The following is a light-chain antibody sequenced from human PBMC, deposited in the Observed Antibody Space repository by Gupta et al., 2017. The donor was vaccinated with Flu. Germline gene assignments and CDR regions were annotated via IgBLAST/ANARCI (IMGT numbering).Light chain of an antibody. J-gene: IGLJ3*02. CDR3: SSQTSRSTIRV. CDR1: TSDGGGYKY. V-gene: IGLV2-14*01. Sequence: CAGITSDGGGYKYVCWYQQHPGQAHTLMIYEVSNRNSGVANRFSGSKSGNTASVTISGIQAEAEDDYYCSSQTSRSTIRVFGGGTKLTVL. CDR2: EVS.